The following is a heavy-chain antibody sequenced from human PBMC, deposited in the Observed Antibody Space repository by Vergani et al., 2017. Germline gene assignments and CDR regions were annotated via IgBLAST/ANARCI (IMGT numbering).Heavy chain of an antibody. CDR3: VRARCSGPCFMSNWFDS. CDR1: GFTFSRHW. V-gene: IGHV3-74*01. CDR2: VNPEGTNT. D-gene: IGHD5-12*01. Sequence: EVQLVESGGGLVQPGGSLRLSCAASGFTFSRHWMHWVRQAPGKGLVWVSRVNPEGTNTPYADSVKGRFTISRDNAKYTLNLEMNSLRGDDTAIYYCVRARCSGPCFMSNWFDSWGQGTLVTVSS. J-gene: IGHJ5*01.